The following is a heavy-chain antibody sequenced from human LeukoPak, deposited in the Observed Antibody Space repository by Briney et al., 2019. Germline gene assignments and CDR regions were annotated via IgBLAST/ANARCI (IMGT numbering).Heavy chain of an antibody. J-gene: IGHJ5*02. CDR2: ISAYNGNT. D-gene: IGHD2-15*01. CDR3: ARDGRGYCSGGSCYSGGWIDP. CDR1: GYTFTSYG. Sequence: ASVKVSCKASGYTFTSYGISWVRQAPGQGLEWTGWISAYNGNTNYAQKLQGRVTMTTDTSTSTAYMELRSLRSDDTAVYYCARDGRGYCSGGSCYSGGWIDPWGQGTLVTVSS. V-gene: IGHV1-18*01.